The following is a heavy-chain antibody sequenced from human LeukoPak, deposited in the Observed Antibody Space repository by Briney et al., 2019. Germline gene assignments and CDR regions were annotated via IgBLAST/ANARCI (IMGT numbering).Heavy chain of an antibody. D-gene: IGHD3-16*01. CDR1: GGSISSYY. Sequence: SETLSLTCTVSGGSISSYYWSWIRQPAGKGLEWIGRVYTSGSTNYNPSLKSRVTMSVDTSKNQFPLKLSSVTAADTAVYYCARDRLQGGSYYYYYMDVWGKGTTVTVSS. J-gene: IGHJ6*03. CDR3: ARDRLQGGSYYYYYMDV. CDR2: VYTSGST. V-gene: IGHV4-4*07.